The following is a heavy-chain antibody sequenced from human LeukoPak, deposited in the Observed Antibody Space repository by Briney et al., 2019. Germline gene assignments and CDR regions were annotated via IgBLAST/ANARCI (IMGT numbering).Heavy chain of an antibody. J-gene: IGHJ6*03. D-gene: IGHD6-19*01. CDR2: ISSSSSYI. CDR1: GFTFSSYS. Sequence: GGSLRLSCAASGFTFSSYSMNWVRQPPGKGLEWVSSISSSSSYIYYADSVKGRFTISRDNAKNSLYLQMNSLRAEDTAVYYCARDLSSGWDRGYYYMDVWGKGTTVTVSS. CDR3: ARDLSSGWDRGYYYMDV. V-gene: IGHV3-21*01.